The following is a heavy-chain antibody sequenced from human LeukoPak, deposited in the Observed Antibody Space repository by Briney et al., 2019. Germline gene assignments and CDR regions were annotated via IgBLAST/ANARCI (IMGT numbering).Heavy chain of an antibody. CDR3: ATSESKSPNLDY. CDR2: MNPNSGNT. J-gene: IGHJ4*02. Sequence: ASVKVSCKASGYTFTSYDVNWVRQATGQGLEWMGWMNPNSGNTGYAQRFQGRVTMTRNTSISTAYMELSSLRSEDTAVYYCATSESKSPNLDYWGQGTLVTVSS. CDR1: GYTFTSYD. V-gene: IGHV1-8*01.